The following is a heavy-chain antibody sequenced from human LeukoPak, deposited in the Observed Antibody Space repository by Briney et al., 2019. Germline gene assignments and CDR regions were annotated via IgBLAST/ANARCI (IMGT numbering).Heavy chain of an antibody. D-gene: IGHD2-2*01. J-gene: IGHJ4*02. CDR2: ISSSSSYI. CDR3: ARFGAAAYFDY. CDR1: GFTFSSYS. Sequence: GGSLRLSCTASGFTFSSYSMNWVRQAPGKGLEWVSSISSSSSYIYYADSVKGRFTISRDNAKNSLNLQMNSLRAEDTAVYYCARFGAAAYFDYWGQGTLVTVSS. V-gene: IGHV3-21*01.